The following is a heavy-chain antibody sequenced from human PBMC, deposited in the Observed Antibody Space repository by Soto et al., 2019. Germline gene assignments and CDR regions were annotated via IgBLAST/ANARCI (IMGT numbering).Heavy chain of an antibody. V-gene: IGHV4-34*01. Sequence: SETLSLTCAVYGGSFSGYYWSWIRQPPGKGLEWIGEINHSGSTNYNPSLKSRVTISVDTSKNQFSLKLSSVTAADTAVYYCASSPTSVYEFARFDPWGQGTLVTVSS. J-gene: IGHJ5*02. CDR1: GGSFSGYY. CDR2: INHSGST. D-gene: IGHD3-3*01. CDR3: ASSPTSVYEFARFDP.